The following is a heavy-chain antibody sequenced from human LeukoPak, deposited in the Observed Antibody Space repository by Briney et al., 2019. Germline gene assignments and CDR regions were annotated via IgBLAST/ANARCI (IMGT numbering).Heavy chain of an antibody. J-gene: IGHJ4*02. Sequence: GRSLRLSCAASGFTFSDYYMSWIRQAPGEGLEWVSCISSSGSTIYYADSVKGRFTISRDNAKNSLYLQMNSLRAEDTALYYCAKDPLSDIVATMGFDYWGQGTLVTVSS. CDR1: GFTFSDYY. V-gene: IGHV3-11*01. D-gene: IGHD5-12*01. CDR2: ISSSGSTI. CDR3: AKDPLSDIVATMGFDY.